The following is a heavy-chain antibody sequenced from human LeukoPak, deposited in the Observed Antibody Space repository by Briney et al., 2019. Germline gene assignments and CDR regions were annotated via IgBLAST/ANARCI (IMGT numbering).Heavy chain of an antibody. D-gene: IGHD2-15*01. J-gene: IGHJ4*02. CDR2: MKPRRTT. CDR1: GFSLSDAW. V-gene: IGHV3-15*01. Sequence: GGSLRLSCAASGFSLSDAWMSWVRQAPGKGLECVGRMKPRRTTEDGEPMNDRFIVSRDDSKNTLYLQMNSLKAEDTGLYYCSQLSRGYWGQGTQVTVSS. CDR3: SQLSRGY.